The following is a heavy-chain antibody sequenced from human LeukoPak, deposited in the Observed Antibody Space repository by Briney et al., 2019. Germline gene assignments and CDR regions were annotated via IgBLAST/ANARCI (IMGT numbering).Heavy chain of an antibody. CDR2: ISGSGGST. CDR1: GFTVSSNY. Sequence: GGSLRLSCAASGFTVSSNYMSWVRQAPGKGLEWVSAISGSGGSTYYADSVKGRFTISRDNSKNTLYLQMNSLRAEDTAVYYCAKLRFRSIAAAGTNNWFDPWGQGTLVTVSS. D-gene: IGHD6-13*01. CDR3: AKLRFRSIAAAGTNNWFDP. V-gene: IGHV3-23*01. J-gene: IGHJ5*02.